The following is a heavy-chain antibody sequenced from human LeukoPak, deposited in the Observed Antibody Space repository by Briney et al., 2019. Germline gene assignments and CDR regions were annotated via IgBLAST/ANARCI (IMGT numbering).Heavy chain of an antibody. V-gene: IGHV3-74*01. D-gene: IGHD1-26*01. CDR2: IKSDGSST. CDR3: VRDNRSYNFDY. Sequence: GGSLRLSCAASGFTFSRYWMHWVRQAPGKGLVWVSCIKSDGSSTSIADSAKGRFTISRDNAKNTVYLQMNSLRAEDTAVYYCVRDNRSYNFDYWGQGTLVTVSP. CDR1: GFTFSRYW. J-gene: IGHJ4*02.